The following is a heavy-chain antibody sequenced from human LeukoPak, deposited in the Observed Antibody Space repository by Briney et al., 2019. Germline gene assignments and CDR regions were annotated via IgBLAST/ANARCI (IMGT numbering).Heavy chain of an antibody. CDR1: GGSISSGGYY. CDR2: IYYSGST. V-gene: IGHV4-61*08. Sequence: SETLSLTCTVSGGSISSGGYYWSWIRQPPGKGLEWIGYIYYSGSTNYNPSLKSRVTISVDTSKNQFSLKLSSVTAADTAVYYCARDFDGSGWYYFDYWGREPWSPSPQ. J-gene: IGHJ4*02. CDR3: ARDFDGSGWYYFDY. D-gene: IGHD6-19*01.